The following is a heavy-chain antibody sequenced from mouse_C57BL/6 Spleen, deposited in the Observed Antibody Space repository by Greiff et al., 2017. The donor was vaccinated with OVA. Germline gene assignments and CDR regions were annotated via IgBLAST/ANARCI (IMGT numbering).Heavy chain of an antibody. V-gene: IGHV1-85*01. D-gene: IGHD1-1*01. CDR2: IYPRDGST. CDR3: AYYYCGRRGYFDD. CDR1: GYTFTSYD. J-gene: IGHJ2*01. Sequence: VQLQQSGPELVKPGASVKLSCKASGYTFTSYDINWVKQRPGQGLEWIGWIYPRDGSTKYNEKFKGKATLTVDTSSSTAYMELHSLTSEDSAVYFCAYYYCGRRGYFDDWGQGTTLTVSS.